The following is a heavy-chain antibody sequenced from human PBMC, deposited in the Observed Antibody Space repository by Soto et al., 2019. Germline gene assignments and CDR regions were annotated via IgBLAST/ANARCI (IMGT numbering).Heavy chain of an antibody. Sequence: HVQLVQSGAEVKKPGASLKVSCKASGYTFISYGVSWVRQAPGQGLEWLGWISPYNGNTNYAQKFQGRITMTTDRSTGTVYVELGSRGTGGTAVYYCGGDQTKWLTEAFDIWGQGTMVVVSS. CDR3: GGDQTKWLTEAFDI. J-gene: IGHJ3*02. D-gene: IGHD5-12*01. V-gene: IGHV1-18*01. CDR2: ISPYNGNT. CDR1: GYTFISYG.